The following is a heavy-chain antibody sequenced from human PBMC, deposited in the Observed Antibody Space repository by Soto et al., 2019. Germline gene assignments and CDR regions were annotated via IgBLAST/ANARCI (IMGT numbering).Heavy chain of an antibody. J-gene: IGHJ4*02. Sequence: EVQLVESGGGLVQPGGSLRLSCEVSGFTFTNYWMHWVRQAPGKGLMWVSRINPDGRTTSYADSVKGRFIISRDNAKNTVYLQKNNLRAEDTAVYYGARVEKSTWGKFDSWGQGTLVTVSS. CDR2: INPDGRTT. V-gene: IGHV3-74*01. CDR3: ARVEKSTWGKFDS. D-gene: IGHD3-16*01. CDR1: GFTFTNYW.